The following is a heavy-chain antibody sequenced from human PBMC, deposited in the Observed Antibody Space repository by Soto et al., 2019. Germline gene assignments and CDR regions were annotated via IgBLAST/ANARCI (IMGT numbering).Heavy chain of an antibody. CDR1: GYSISSGYY. CDR3: TRSLYSSSWYAGS. Sequence: ASETLSLTCGVSGYSISSGYYWGWIRQPPGKGLEWIGSVYHSGTTYYNPSLKSRVTISLDTSKNQFSLRLTSVTAADTAMYFRTRSLYSSSWYAGSWGQGTLVTVSS. V-gene: IGHV4-38-2*01. CDR2: VYHSGTT. D-gene: IGHD6-13*01. J-gene: IGHJ4*02.